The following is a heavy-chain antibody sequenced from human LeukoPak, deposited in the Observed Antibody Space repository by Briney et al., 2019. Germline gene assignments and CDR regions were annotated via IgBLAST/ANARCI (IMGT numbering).Heavy chain of an antibody. CDR3: ARDGYSSSSSFDY. D-gene: IGHD6-6*01. CDR2: ISGSGGST. CDR1: GFTFSSYA. V-gene: IGHV3-23*01. J-gene: IGHJ4*02. Sequence: GGSLRLSCAASGFTFSSYAMNWVRQAPGKGLEWVSSISGSGGSTYYADSVKGRFTISRDNSKNTLYLQMNSLRAEDTAVYYCARDGYSSSSSFDYWGQGTLATVSS.